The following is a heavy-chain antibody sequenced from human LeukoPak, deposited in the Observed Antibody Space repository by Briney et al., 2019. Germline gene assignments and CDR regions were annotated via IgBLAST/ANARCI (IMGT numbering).Heavy chain of an antibody. V-gene: IGHV3-21*01. D-gene: IGHD6-13*01. J-gene: IGHJ6*02. CDR2: ISSSSSYI. Sequence: GGSLRLSCAASGFTFSSYSMNWVRQAPGKGLEWVSSISSSSSYIYYADSVKGRFTISRDNAKNSLYLQMNSLRAEDTAMYYCARDLIAAAGYYYYGMDVWGQGTTVTVSS. CDR3: ARDLIAAAGYYYYGMDV. CDR1: GFTFSSYS.